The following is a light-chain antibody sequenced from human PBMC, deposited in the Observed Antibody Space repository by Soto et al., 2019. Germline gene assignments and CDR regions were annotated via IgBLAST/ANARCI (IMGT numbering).Light chain of an antibody. CDR1: QDIRTW. J-gene: IGKJ1*01. V-gene: IGKV1-12*01. Sequence: DIQMTQSPSSVSASVGDRVTITCRASQDIRTWLAWYQQKPGKAPKLLIYVSSSLQSGVPSRFSGSGSGTDFTLTISSLQPEDFAVYYCQQYNNWWTFGQGTKVEIK. CDR3: QQYNNWWT. CDR2: VSS.